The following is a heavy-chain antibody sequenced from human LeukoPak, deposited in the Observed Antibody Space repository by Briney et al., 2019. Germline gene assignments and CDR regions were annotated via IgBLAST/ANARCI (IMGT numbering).Heavy chain of an antibody. V-gene: IGHV3-74*01. D-gene: IGHD6-13*01. J-gene: IGHJ4*02. Sequence: PGGSLRLSCGASGFILSSHWMRWVRQAPGKGLVWVSQINGDGSSTNYADSVKGRFTVSRDNAKNTLYLQMNSLRAEDTAVYYCARDGLPAAGDYWGQGTLVIVSS. CDR2: INGDGSST. CDR1: GFILSSHW. CDR3: ARDGLPAAGDY.